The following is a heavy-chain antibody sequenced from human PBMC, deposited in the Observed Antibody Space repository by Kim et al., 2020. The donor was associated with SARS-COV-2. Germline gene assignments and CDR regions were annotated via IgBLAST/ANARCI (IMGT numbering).Heavy chain of an antibody. J-gene: IGHJ5*02. CDR2: FDPEDGET. CDR1: GYTLTELS. V-gene: IGHV1-24*01. D-gene: IGHD2-2*01. Sequence: ASVKVSCKVSGYTLTELSMHWVRQAPGKGLEWMGGFDPEDGETIYAQRFQGRVTMTEDTSTDTAYMELSSLRSEDTAVYYCATGPPYCSSTSCGRFDPWGQGTLVTVSS. CDR3: ATGPPYCSSTSCGRFDP.